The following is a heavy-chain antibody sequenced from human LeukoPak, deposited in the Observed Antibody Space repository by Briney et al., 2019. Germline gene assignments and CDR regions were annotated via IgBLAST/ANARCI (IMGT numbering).Heavy chain of an antibody. CDR2: IRSKAYSGTT. CDR3: TRGWSRAY. D-gene: IGHD3-3*01. J-gene: IGHJ4*02. CDR1: GFTFGDYA. Sequence: AGGCLRLSCTASGFTFGDYAMSWVRQAPGKGREWVGFIRSKAYSGTTEYAASVKGRFTISRDDSKSIAYLQMTSLKHEDTAVCCCTRGWSRAYWGQGNLVTVSS. V-gene: IGHV3-49*04.